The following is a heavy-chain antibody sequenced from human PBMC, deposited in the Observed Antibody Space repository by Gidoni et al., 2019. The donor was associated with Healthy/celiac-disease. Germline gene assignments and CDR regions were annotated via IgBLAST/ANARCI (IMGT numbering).Heavy chain of an antibody. CDR2: IIPILGIA. J-gene: IGHJ4*02. Sequence: QVQLVQSGAEVKKPGSSVKVSCTASGGPISSYAISWVRQGPGHGLEGMGRIIPILGIANYAQKFQGRVTITADKSTSTAYMELSSLRSEDTAVYYCARGGDGGYEWGHYFDYWGQGTLVTVSS. V-gene: IGHV1-69*04. D-gene: IGHD5-12*01. CDR1: GGPISSYA. CDR3: ARGGDGGYEWGHYFDY.